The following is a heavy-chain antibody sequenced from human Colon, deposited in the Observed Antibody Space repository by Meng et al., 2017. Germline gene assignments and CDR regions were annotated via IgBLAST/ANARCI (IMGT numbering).Heavy chain of an antibody. CDR3: AGGPWEFDY. V-gene: IGHV4-4*02. Sequence: QLPGAGPGLVEPSGTLALPCAVSGGSISSYNWWSWVRQPPGKGLEWIGQIDLGGTPYYNPSLESRVIMSLDKSKNQLSLRLTSVAAADTAVYYCAGGPWEFDYWGRGILVTVSS. D-gene: IGHD1-26*01. CDR1: GGSISSYNW. J-gene: IGHJ4*02. CDR2: IDLGGTP.